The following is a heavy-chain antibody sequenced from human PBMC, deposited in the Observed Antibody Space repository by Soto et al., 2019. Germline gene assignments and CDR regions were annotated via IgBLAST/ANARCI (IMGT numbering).Heavy chain of an antibody. CDR2: IIPIFGTA. Sequence: QVQLVQSGAEVKKPGSSVKVSCKASGGTFSSYAISWVRQAPGQGLEWMGGIIPIFGTANYEQKFQGRVTITADKSTSTAYMELSSLRSEDTAVYYCARDSSWPGTAPVVYGMDVWGQGTTVTVSS. CDR3: ARDSSWPGTAPVVYGMDV. J-gene: IGHJ6*02. CDR1: GGTFSSYA. D-gene: IGHD2-21*01. V-gene: IGHV1-69*06.